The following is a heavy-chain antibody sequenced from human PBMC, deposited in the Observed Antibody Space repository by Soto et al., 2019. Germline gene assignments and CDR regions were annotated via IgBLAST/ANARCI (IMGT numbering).Heavy chain of an antibody. J-gene: IGHJ4*02. CDR1: GGSVSSGSYY. CDR3: ARLTYYDFWSGYLYFDY. V-gene: IGHV4-61*01. D-gene: IGHD3-3*01. CDR2: IYYSGST. Sequence: SETLSLTCTVSGGSVSSGSYYWSWIRQPPGKGLEWIGYIYYSGSTNYNPSLKSRVTISVDTSKNQFSLKLSSVTAADTAVYYCARLTYYDFWSGYLYFDYWGQGTLVTVSS.